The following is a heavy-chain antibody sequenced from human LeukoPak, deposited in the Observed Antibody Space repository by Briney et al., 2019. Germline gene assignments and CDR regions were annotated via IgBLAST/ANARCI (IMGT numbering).Heavy chain of an antibody. Sequence: GASVKVSCKASRYTFTGYYMHWVRQAPGQGLEWMGWINPNSGGTNYAQKFQGRVTMTRDTSISTAYMELSRLRSDDTAVYYCARVLDSGYDWYYFDYWGQGTLVTVSS. J-gene: IGHJ4*02. CDR3: ARVLDSGYDWYYFDY. CDR2: INPNSGGT. CDR1: RYTFTGYY. V-gene: IGHV1-2*02. D-gene: IGHD5-12*01.